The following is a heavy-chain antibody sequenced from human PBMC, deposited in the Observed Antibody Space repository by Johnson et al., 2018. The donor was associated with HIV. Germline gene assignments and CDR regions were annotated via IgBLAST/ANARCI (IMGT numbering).Heavy chain of an antibody. CDR1: GFTFKDYY. D-gene: IGHD5-18*01. CDR2: ISTSGSIK. CDR3: ARESTAWGGEYVGYGLDV. Sequence: QVQLVESGGGVVQSGRSLRLSCVASGFTFKDYYMNWVRQTPGKGLEWVSHISTSGSIKYYADSAKGRFTISRDNAKKSLYLEMKSLRVDDTAVYYCARESTAWGGEYVGYGLDVWGQGTLVAVS. V-gene: IGHV3-11*01. J-gene: IGHJ3*01.